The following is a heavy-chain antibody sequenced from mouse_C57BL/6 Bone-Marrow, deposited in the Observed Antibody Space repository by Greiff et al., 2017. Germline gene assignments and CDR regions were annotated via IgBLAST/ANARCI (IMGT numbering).Heavy chain of an antibody. CDR3: TRESTMIRAYYFDY. Sequence: EVHLVESGEGLVKPGGSLKLSCAASGFTFSSYAMSWVRQTPEKRLEWVAYISSGGDYIYYADTVKGRFTISRDTARNTLYLQMSSLKSEDTAMYYCTRESTMIRAYYFDYWGQGTTLTVSS. D-gene: IGHD2-4*01. J-gene: IGHJ2*01. CDR1: GFTFSSYA. V-gene: IGHV5-9-1*02. CDR2: ISSGGDYI.